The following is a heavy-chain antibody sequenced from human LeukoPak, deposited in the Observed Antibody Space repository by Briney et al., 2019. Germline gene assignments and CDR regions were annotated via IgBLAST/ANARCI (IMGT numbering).Heavy chain of an antibody. CDR2: ISGSGGNT. D-gene: IGHD5-12*01. V-gene: IGHV3-23*01. CDR1: RFRFSNYA. Sequence: GGSLRLSSAASRFRFSNYALTWVRQVPGKGLEWVSTISGSGGNTYYADSVKGRFTISRDNSKNTLFLQMNSLRAEDTAMFYCAHLTRGYSDSDYGSWGQGTLVTVSS. J-gene: IGHJ5*02. CDR3: AHLTRGYSDSDYGS.